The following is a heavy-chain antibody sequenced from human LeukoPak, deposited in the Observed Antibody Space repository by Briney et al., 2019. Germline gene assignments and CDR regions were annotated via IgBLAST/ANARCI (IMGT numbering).Heavy chain of an antibody. CDR3: ARAPSQGGDYSLDH. Sequence: GESLKISCKAYGYSFTTDWIGWVRQMPGKGLEWMGVISPAESDTRYSPSFQGQVTISADKSISTAYLQWSSLEASDTAMYYCARAPSQGGDYSLDHWGQGTLVTVSS. CDR2: ISPAESDT. CDR1: GYSFTTDW. J-gene: IGHJ4*02. V-gene: IGHV5-51*01. D-gene: IGHD4-11*01.